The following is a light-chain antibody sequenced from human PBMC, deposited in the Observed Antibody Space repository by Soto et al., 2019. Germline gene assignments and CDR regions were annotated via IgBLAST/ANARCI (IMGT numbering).Light chain of an antibody. V-gene: IGKV3D-15*02. CDR1: QSVSSK. Sequence: EIVMTQSTATLSVSPGEGATLSCRASQSVSSKLAWYQQKPGQAPRLLIYGASSRATGIPDRFSGSGSGTEFNITLRRLEPEDSAVYYCQQYDNSPLTFGGGTKLDIK. CDR2: GAS. CDR3: QQYDNSPLT. J-gene: IGKJ4*01.